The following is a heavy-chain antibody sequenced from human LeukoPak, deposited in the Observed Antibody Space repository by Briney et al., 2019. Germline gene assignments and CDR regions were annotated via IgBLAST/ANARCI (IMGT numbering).Heavy chain of an antibody. Sequence: ASVKVLCKASGYTFTSYYMHWVRQAPGQGLEWMGIINPSGGSTSYAQKFQGRVTMTRDTSTSTVYMELSSLRSGDTAVYYCARDYVVPAAYDYYYYYGMDVWGQGTTVTVSS. CDR1: GYTFTSYY. D-gene: IGHD2-2*01. V-gene: IGHV1-46*01. J-gene: IGHJ6*02. CDR3: ARDYVVPAAYDYYYYYGMDV. CDR2: INPSGGST.